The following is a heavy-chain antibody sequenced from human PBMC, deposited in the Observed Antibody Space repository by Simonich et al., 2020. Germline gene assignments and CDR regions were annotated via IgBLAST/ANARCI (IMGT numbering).Heavy chain of an antibody. CDR1: GYTLTELS. D-gene: IGHD3-10*01. CDR2: FSPEGGET. CDR3: ATRNTMGSGSYYYYYYGMDV. Sequence: QVQLVQSGAEVKKPGASVKVSCKVSGYTLTELSMHWVRQAPGKGLEWIGGFSPEGGETIYAQKFQGRVTMTEDTSTDTAYMELSSLRSEDTAVYYCATRNTMGSGSYYYYYYGMDVWGQGTTVTVSS. V-gene: IGHV1-24*01. J-gene: IGHJ6*02.